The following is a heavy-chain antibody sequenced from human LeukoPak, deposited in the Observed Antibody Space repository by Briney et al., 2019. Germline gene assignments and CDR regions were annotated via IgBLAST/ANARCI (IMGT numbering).Heavy chain of an antibody. CDR1: GFTFSRYA. CDR2: ISYDGSNK. CDR3: ARRRLPAADPWYFDL. D-gene: IGHD6-13*01. Sequence: GGSLRLSCAASGFTFSRYAMHWVRQAPGKGLEWVAVISYDGSNKYYADSVKGRFTISRDNSKNTLYLQMNSLTTEDTAVYYCARRRLPAADPWYFDLWGRGTLVTVSS. V-gene: IGHV3-30*03. J-gene: IGHJ2*01.